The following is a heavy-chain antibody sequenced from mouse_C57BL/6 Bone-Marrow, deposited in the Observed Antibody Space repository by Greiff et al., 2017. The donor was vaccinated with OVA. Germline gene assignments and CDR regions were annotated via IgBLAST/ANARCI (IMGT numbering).Heavy chain of an antibody. CDR3: ASYGKRDFDY. D-gene: IGHD2-1*01. CDR1: GYTFTSYW. V-gene: IGHV1-55*01. Sequence: QLQQSGAELVKPGASVQMSCKASGYTFTSYWITWVKQRPGQGLEWIGDIYPGSGSTNYNEKFKSKATLTVDTSSSTAYMQLSSLTSEDSAVYYCASYGKRDFDYWGQGTTLTVSS. J-gene: IGHJ2*01. CDR2: IYPGSGST.